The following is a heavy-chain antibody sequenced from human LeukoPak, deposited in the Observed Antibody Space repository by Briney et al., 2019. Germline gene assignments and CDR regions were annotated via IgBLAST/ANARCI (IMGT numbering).Heavy chain of an antibody. CDR3: ATDTNQGRNGLDV. CDR2: INTDGSST. V-gene: IGHV3-74*01. CDR1: GFMVSNHW. J-gene: IGHJ6*02. D-gene: IGHD1-14*01. Sequence: GGSLRLSCAASGFMVSNHWMHWVRQAPGQGLVWVSRINTDGSSTRYADSVKGRFTISKDSAKNTLYLQMNSLRAEDTAVYYYATDTNQGRNGLDVWGQGTTVTVSS.